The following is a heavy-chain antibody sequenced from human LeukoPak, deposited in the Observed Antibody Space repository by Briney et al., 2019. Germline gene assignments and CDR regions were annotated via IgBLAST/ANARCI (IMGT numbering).Heavy chain of an antibody. CDR3: ARARQGYSGSDFDY. CDR2: IYTSGIA. CDR1: GDSFSSYY. J-gene: IGHJ4*02. Sequence: SETLSLTCTVSGDSFSSYYWNWIRLPAGKGLEWIGRIYTSGIANYNPSLKRRVTMSVDTSKKQFSLRLTSVTAADSAVYYCARARQGYSGSDFDYWGQGTLVTVSS. D-gene: IGHD1-26*01. V-gene: IGHV4-4*07.